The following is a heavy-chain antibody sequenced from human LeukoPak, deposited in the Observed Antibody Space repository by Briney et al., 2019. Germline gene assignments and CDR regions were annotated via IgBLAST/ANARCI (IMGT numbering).Heavy chain of an antibody. Sequence: KPSQTLSLTCTVSGGSISSGSYYWSWIRQPAGKGLEWIGRIYTSGSTYYNPSLKSRLNISLDTSKNQFSLRMSSVTAADTAVYFCARARIDAFDIWGQGTMVTVSS. CDR2: IYTSGST. CDR3: ARARIDAFDI. CDR1: GGSISSGSYY. D-gene: IGHD2-15*01. J-gene: IGHJ3*02. V-gene: IGHV4-61*02.